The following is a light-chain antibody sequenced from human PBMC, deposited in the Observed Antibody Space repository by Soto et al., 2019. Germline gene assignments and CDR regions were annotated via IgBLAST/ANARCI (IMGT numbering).Light chain of an antibody. J-gene: IGLJ2*01. CDR2: YDS. CDR3: QVWDSSSDHRV. V-gene: IGLV3-21*04. CDR1: NIGSKS. Sequence: SYELTQPPSVSVAPGKTARITCGGNNIGSKSVHWYQQKPGQAPVLVIYYDSDRPSGIPERFSGSNSGNTATLTISRVEAGDEADYYCQVWDSSSDHRVFGGGTKLTVL.